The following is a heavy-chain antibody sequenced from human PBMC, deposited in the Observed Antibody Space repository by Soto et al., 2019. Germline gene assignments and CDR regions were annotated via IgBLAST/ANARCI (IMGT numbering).Heavy chain of an antibody. J-gene: IGHJ3*02. CDR2: IYYSGST. CDR1: GGSISSYY. Sequence: SETLSLTCTVSGGSISSYYWSWIRQPPGKGLEWIGYIYYSGSTNYNPSLKSRVTISVDTSKNQFSLKLSSVTAADTAVYYCARYYYGDGPLDAFDIWGQGTMVTVSS. V-gene: IGHV4-59*01. D-gene: IGHD3-10*01. CDR3: ARYYYGDGPLDAFDI.